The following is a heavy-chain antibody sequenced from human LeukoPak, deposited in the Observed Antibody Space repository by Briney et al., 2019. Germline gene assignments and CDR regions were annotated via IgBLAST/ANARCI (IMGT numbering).Heavy chain of an antibody. CDR1: GFTFSSYP. CDR3: ARGLAYYYASSAYFLDF. J-gene: IGHJ4*02. V-gene: IGHV3-23*01. Sequence: GGSLRLSCAASGFTFSSYPMAWIRQAPGKGLEWVSTIRSSGDGTYYADSVRGRFTISRDNSKNTLYLQMNSLRAEDTAVFYCARGLAYYYASSAYFLDFWGQGTLVTVSS. CDR2: IRSSGDGT. D-gene: IGHD3-22*01.